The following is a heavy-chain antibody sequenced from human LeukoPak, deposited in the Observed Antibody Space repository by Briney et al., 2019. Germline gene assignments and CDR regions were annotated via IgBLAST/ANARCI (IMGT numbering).Heavy chain of an antibody. J-gene: IGHJ4*02. V-gene: IGHV4-38-2*02. CDR2: IYHSGST. D-gene: IGHD3-22*01. Sequence: SETLSLTCTVSGYSISSGYYWGWIRQPPGKGLEWIGSIYHSGSTYYNPSLKSRVTISVDTSKNQFSLKLSSVTAADTAVYYCARGDYYDSSGYYWGQGTLVTVSS. CDR3: ARGDYYDSSGYY. CDR1: GYSISSGYY.